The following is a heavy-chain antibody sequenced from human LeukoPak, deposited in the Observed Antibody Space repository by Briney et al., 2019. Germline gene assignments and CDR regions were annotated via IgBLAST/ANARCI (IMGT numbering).Heavy chain of an antibody. J-gene: IGHJ4*02. Sequence: ASVKVSCKASGYTFTGYYMHWVRQAPGQGLEWMGWINPNSGGTNYAQKFQGRVTMTRGTSISTAYMELSRLRSDDTAVYYCAGGYYDSSGYYSDYWGQGTLVTVSS. V-gene: IGHV1-2*02. CDR3: AGGYYDSSGYYSDY. D-gene: IGHD3-22*01. CDR1: GYTFTGYY. CDR2: INPNSGGT.